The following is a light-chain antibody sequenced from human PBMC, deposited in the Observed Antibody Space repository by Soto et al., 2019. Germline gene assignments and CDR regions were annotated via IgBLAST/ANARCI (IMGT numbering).Light chain of an antibody. J-gene: IGKJ2*01. CDR1: QSISAW. CDR2: KAS. Sequence: DIQMTQSPSTLSASVGDRVTITCRASQSISAWLAWYQQKPGKAPKLLIYKASSLESGFPSRVSGSGSGTEFTLTISSLQPDDFATYYCQQYDSYSYTFGQGTKLEIK. V-gene: IGKV1-5*03. CDR3: QQYDSYSYT.